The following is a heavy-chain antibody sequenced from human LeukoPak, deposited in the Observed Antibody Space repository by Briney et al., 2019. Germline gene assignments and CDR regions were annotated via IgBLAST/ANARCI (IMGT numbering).Heavy chain of an antibody. D-gene: IGHD3-16*01. J-gene: IGHJ4*02. Sequence: ASVKVSCKASGYTFAVYYIHWVRQAPGQGLEWMGWINPKDGATASAQNFQGRVSITRDTSISTAYMQLNSLRSDDTAVYFCARSKGRGYEDSWGQGTLVTVSS. CDR1: GYTFAVYY. CDR2: INPKDGAT. V-gene: IGHV1-2*02. CDR3: ARSKGRGYEDS.